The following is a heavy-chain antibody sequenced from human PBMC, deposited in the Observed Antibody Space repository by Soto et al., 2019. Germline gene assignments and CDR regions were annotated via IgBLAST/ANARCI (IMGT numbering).Heavy chain of an antibody. Sequence: QVQLQESGPGLVKPSQTLSLTCTVSGGSISSGDYYWSWIRQPPGKGLEWIGYIYYSGSTYYNPSLKSRVTISVDTSKNQFSLKLSSVTAADTAVYYCARDEGYCSGGSCSNWFDPWGQGTLVTVSS. CDR3: ARDEGYCSGGSCSNWFDP. D-gene: IGHD2-15*01. CDR1: GGSISSGDYY. CDR2: IYYSGST. V-gene: IGHV4-30-4*01. J-gene: IGHJ5*02.